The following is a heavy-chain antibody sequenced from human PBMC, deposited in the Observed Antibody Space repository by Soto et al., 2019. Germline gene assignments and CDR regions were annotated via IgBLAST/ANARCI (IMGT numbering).Heavy chain of an antibody. CDR3: AREYYAMGSFYQR. V-gene: IGHV3-33*01. Sequence: GGSLRLSCAASGFTFSSYDLHWVRQAPGKGLEWVAAVYNDGTKKYYADSAQGRFSISRDNSRNTLYLEMNSLRAEDTAVYYCAREYYAMGSFYQRWGQGTLVTVSS. D-gene: IGHD3-10*01. J-gene: IGHJ4*02. CDR2: VYNDGTKK. CDR1: GFTFSSYD.